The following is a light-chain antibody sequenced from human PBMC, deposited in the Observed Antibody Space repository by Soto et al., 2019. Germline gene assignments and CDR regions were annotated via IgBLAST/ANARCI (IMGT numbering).Light chain of an antibody. Sequence: QTVVTQSPSASASLGASVKLTCTLSSGHSSYAIAWHHQQPEKGPRYLMKLSSDGSHSKGDGIPDRFSGSSSGAERYLTISSLQSEDEADYYCQTWDTGARVVFGGGTKLTVL. CDR1: SGHSSYA. V-gene: IGLV4-69*01. J-gene: IGLJ2*01. CDR3: QTWDTGARVV. CDR2: LSSDGSH.